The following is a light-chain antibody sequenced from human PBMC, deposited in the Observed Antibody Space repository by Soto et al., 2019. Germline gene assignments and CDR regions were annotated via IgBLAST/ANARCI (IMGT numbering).Light chain of an antibody. J-gene: IGKJ4*01. CDR3: QQYQSCPLT. CDR1: QSVYRN. CDR2: ESS. V-gene: IGKV3-15*01. Sequence: EIVMTQSPATLSLSPGERATLSCRASQSVYRNLAWYQQKPGQTPRHLIYESSTKATGNPARFSGGVSGTELNRTNRSLLSEDVADYLWQQYQSCPLTFGGGTKVDIK.